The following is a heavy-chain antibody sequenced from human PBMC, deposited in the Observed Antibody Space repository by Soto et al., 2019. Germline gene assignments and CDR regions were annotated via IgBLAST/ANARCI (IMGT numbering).Heavy chain of an antibody. CDR2: ISSSSSYI. CDR3: ASYDSSGPGRP. J-gene: IGHJ5*02. CDR1: GFTSSSYS. V-gene: IGHV3-21*01. Sequence: PGGSLRLSCAASGFTSSSYSMNWVRQAPGKGLEWVSSISSSSSYIYYADSVKGRFTISRDNAKNSLYLQMNSLRAEDTAVYYCASYDSSGPGRPWGQGTLVTAPQ. D-gene: IGHD3-22*01.